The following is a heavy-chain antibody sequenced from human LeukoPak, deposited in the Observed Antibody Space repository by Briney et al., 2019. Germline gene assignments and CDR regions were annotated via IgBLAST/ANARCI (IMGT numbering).Heavy chain of an antibody. V-gene: IGHV4-34*01. CDR3: ARAGDSSGYCDY. J-gene: IGHJ4*02. CDR1: GGSFSGYY. D-gene: IGHD3-22*01. Sequence: SETLSLTCAVYGGSFSGYYWTWIRQPPGKGLEWIGEINYSGSTNYNPSLKSRVTISVDTSKNQFSLKLSSVTAADTAVYYCARAGDSSGYCDYWGQGTLVTVSS. CDR2: INYSGST.